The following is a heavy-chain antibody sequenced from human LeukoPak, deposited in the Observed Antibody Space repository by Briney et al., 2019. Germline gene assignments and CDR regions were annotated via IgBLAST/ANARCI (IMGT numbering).Heavy chain of an antibody. CDR2: IIPIFGTA. J-gene: IGHJ6*02. Sequence: ASVKVSCTASGGTFSSYAISWVRQAPGQGLEWMGGIIPIFGTANYAQKFQGRVTITADESTSTAYMELSSLRSEDTAVYYCARESWRGSGRLEYYGMDVWGQGTTVTVSS. CDR3: ARESWRGSGRLEYYGMDV. V-gene: IGHV1-69*01. CDR1: GGTFSSYA. D-gene: IGHD3-10*01.